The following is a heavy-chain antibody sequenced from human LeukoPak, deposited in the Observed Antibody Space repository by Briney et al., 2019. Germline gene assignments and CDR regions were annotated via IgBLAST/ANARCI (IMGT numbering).Heavy chain of an antibody. D-gene: IGHD3-9*01. J-gene: IGHJ5*02. V-gene: IGHV4-34*01. CDR3: AIEPHGGAYDILTA. Sequence: SETLSLTCAVYGGSFSGYYWSWIRQPPGKGLEWIGEINHSGSTNYNPSLKSRVTISVDTSKNQFSLKLSSATAADTAVYYCAIEPHGGAYDILTAWGQGTLVTVSS. CDR2: INHSGST. CDR1: GGSFSGYY.